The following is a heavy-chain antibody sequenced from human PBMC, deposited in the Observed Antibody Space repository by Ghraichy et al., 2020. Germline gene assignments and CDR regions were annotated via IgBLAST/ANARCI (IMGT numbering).Heavy chain of an antibody. J-gene: IGHJ6*02. V-gene: IGHV3-23*01. CDR1: GFTFSNYV. D-gene: IGHD6-13*01. Sequence: GGSLRLSCAASGFTFSNYVMSWVRQAPGKGLEWVSGISGSGGSTYYIESLKGRFTIARDNSKNTLILQMNSLRAEDTAVYYCAKGIAAGTTTISYYYNGMDIWGQGTKVTVSS. CDR2: ISGSGGST. CDR3: AKGIAAGTTTISYYYNGMDI.